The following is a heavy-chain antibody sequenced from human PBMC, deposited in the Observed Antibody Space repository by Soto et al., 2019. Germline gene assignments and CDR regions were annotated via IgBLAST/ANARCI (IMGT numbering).Heavy chain of an antibody. CDR3: AKDPNYDFWSGYYNGFDR. J-gene: IGHJ5*02. CDR1: GFTFSSYA. CDR2: ISGSGGST. Sequence: VSPGGSLRLSCAASGFTFSSYAMSWVRQAPGKGLEWVSAISGSGGSTYYADSVKGRFTISRDNSKNTLYLQMNSLRAEDTAVYYCAKDPNYDFWSGYYNGFDRWGHGTLGTGSS. V-gene: IGHV3-23*01. D-gene: IGHD3-3*01.